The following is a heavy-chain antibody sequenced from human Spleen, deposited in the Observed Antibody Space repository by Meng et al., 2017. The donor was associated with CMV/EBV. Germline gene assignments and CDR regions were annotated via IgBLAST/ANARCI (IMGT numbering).Heavy chain of an antibody. D-gene: IGHD5-12*01. J-gene: IGHJ4*02. CDR2: INHSGST. CDR1: GGSLSGYY. Sequence: QVQLQQWGAGLLKPSDTLLRPGAVYGGSLSGYYWSWIRQPPGKGLEWIGEINHSGSTNYTPSLKSRVTISVDTSKNQFSLKLSSVTAADTAVYYCARGGYSGYYGYWGQGTLVTVSS. V-gene: IGHV4-34*01. CDR3: ARGGYSGYYGY.